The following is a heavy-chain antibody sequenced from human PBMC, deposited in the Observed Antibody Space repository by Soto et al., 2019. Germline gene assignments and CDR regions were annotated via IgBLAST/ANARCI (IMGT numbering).Heavy chain of an antibody. CDR1: GFSLSTSGVG. J-gene: IGHJ4*02. V-gene: IGHV2-5*02. CDR2: IYWDDDK. CDR3: APLRHPWIDFDY. D-gene: IGHD2-2*03. Sequence: QITLKESGPTLVKPTQTLTLTCTFSGFSLSTSGVGVGWIRQPPGKALEWLALIYWDDDKRYSPSLKSRLTITKDTSKNQVVLTMTNMDPVDTATYYCAPLRHPWIDFDYWGQGTLVTVSS.